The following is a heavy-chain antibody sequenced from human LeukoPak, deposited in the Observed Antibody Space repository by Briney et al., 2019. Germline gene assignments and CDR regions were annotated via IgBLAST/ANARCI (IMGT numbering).Heavy chain of an antibody. Sequence: ASVKVSCKSSGFTFTDHYIHWVRQGPGQGLEWMGYIGPHSTFTSSPQEFQGRVAMTRDASMSTAYMELTRLTSDDTAVYYCVREGEGPLSKDFDYWGQGTLVTVSS. CDR2: IGPHSTFT. V-gene: IGHV1-2*02. J-gene: IGHJ4*02. CDR3: VREGEGPLSKDFDY. CDR1: GFTFTDHY. D-gene: IGHD2/OR15-2a*01.